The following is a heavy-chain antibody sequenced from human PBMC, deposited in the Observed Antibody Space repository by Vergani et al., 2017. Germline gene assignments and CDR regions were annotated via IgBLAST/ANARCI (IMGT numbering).Heavy chain of an antibody. V-gene: IGHV5-51*01. CDR2: IHPADSDT. J-gene: IGHJ4*02. CDR1: GHSFTNYW. D-gene: IGHD3-22*01. Sequence: EVQLVQSGAEVKKPGESLKISCQISGHSFTNYWIGWVRQMPGKGLEWMGIIHPADSDTRYSPSFQGQVTISVDKSISTAYLQRRSLRASDSAMYYCARLYGRDSSGSKYFDYWGQGTLVTVSS. CDR3: ARLYGRDSSGSKYFDY.